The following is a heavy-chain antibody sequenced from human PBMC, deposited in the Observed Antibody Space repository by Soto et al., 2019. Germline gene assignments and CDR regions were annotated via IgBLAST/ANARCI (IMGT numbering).Heavy chain of an antibody. CDR3: AGPGEGELSWFDP. J-gene: IGHJ5*02. V-gene: IGHV3-30-3*01. D-gene: IGHD1-26*01. Sequence: GGSLRLSCAASGFTFSSYAMHWVRQAPGKGLEWVAVISYDGSNKYYADSVKGRFTISRDNSKNTLYLQMNSLRAEDTAVYYCAGPGEGELSWFDPWGQGTLVTVSS. CDR2: ISYDGSNK. CDR1: GFTFSSYA.